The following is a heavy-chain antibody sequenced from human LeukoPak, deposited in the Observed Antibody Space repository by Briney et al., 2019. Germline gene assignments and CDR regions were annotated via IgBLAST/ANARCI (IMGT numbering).Heavy chain of an antibody. CDR1: GFTFSSYA. CDR2: ISYDGSNK. Sequence: GGSLRLSCAASGFTFSSYAMHWVRQAPGKGLEWVAVISYDGSNKYYADSVKGRFTISRDNSKNTLYLQMNSLRAEDTAVYYCARDSDYYDSSGPLYSQHWGQGTLVTVSS. V-gene: IGHV3-30-3*01. J-gene: IGHJ1*01. CDR3: ARDSDYYDSSGPLYSQH. D-gene: IGHD3-22*01.